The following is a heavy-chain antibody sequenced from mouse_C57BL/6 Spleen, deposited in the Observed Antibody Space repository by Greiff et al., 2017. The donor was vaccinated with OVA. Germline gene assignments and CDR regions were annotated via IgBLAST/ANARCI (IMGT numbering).Heavy chain of an antibody. V-gene: IGHV8-12*01. CDR1: GFSLSTSGMG. CDR2: IYWDDDK. D-gene: IGHD4-1*01. J-gene: IGHJ3*01. CDR3: ARSEGTGTAWFAY. Sequence: QVQLKESGPGILQSSQTLSLTCSFSGFSLSTSGMGVSWIRQPSGKGLEWLAHIYWDDDKRYNPSLKSRLTISKDTSRNQVFLKITSVDTADTATYDCARSEGTGTAWFAYWGQGTLVTVSA.